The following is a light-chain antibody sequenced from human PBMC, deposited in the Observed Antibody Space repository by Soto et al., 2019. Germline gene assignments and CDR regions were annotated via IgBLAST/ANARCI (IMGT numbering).Light chain of an antibody. Sequence: IVLTQSPGTLSLFPGERATLSCRASQSVSTYLAWYQQQPGQAPRLLIYDAYNRATGIPPRFSGSGSGTDFTLTISSLEPEDSAVYYCQQRHMWPITFGQGTRLEIK. J-gene: IGKJ5*01. CDR3: QQRHMWPIT. V-gene: IGKV3-11*01. CDR2: DAY. CDR1: QSVSTY.